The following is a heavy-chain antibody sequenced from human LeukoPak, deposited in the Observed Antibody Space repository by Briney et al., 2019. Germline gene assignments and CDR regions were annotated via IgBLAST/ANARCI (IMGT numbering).Heavy chain of an antibody. CDR2: IIPIFGTA. D-gene: IGHD5-18*01. Sequence: SVKVSCKASGGTFSSYAISWVRQAPGQGLEWMGGIIPIFGTANYAQKFQGRVTITTDESTSTAYMELSSLRSEDTAVYYCASLEDTAMVTYDYWGQGTLVTVSS. CDR1: GGTFSSYA. J-gene: IGHJ4*02. CDR3: ASLEDTAMVTYDY. V-gene: IGHV1-69*05.